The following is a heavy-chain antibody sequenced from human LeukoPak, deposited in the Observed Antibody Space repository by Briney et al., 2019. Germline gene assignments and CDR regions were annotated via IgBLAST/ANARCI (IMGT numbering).Heavy chain of an antibody. Sequence: GESLKISCKASGYGFTSYWIGWVRQMPGKGLEWMGIIYPYDSDTRYSPSFQGQVTISADKSISTAYLQWSNLKASDTAMYYCARHIGYSAWNPDYWGQGTLVTVSS. J-gene: IGHJ4*02. CDR1: GYGFTSYW. CDR3: ARHIGYSAWNPDY. D-gene: IGHD5-12*01. V-gene: IGHV5-51*01. CDR2: IYPYDSDT.